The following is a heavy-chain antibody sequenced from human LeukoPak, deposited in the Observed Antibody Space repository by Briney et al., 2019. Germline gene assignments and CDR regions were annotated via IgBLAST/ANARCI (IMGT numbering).Heavy chain of an antibody. Sequence: GGSLRLSCAASGFTFDDYAMHWVRQAPGKGLEWVSLISGDGGSTYYADSVKGRFTISRDNSKNSLYLQMNSLRTEDTALYYCAIDFYSYGNYWGQGTLVTVSS. CDR2: ISGDGGST. J-gene: IGHJ4*02. CDR1: GFTFDDYA. CDR3: AIDFYSYGNY. V-gene: IGHV3-43*02. D-gene: IGHD5-18*01.